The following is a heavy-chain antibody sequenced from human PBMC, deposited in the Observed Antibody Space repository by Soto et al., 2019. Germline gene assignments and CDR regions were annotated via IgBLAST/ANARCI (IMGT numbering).Heavy chain of an antibody. J-gene: IGHJ5*02. Sequence: PSETLSLTCTVSGGSISSYYWSWIRQPPGKGLEWIGYIYYNGSTNYNPSLKSRLTISVDTSKNKFSLKLTSVTAADTAVYYCARAKDYDFWSGYLLGTWGQGTLVTVSS. V-gene: IGHV4-59*01. CDR3: ARAKDYDFWSGYLLGT. CDR1: GGSISSYY. D-gene: IGHD3-3*01. CDR2: IYYNGST.